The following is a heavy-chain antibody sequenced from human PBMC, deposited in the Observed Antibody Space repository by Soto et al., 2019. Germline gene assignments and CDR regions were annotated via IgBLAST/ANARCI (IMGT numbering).Heavy chain of an antibody. J-gene: IGHJ4*02. CDR3: AGGDYGDSIDY. Sequence: QVHLVESGGGVVQPGRSLRLSCAASGFTFDNYGMLWVRQAPGKGLEWVALISYDDTYKYYTDSVRGRFTISRDNSKNILFLQMNGLKADDTAVYYCAGGDYGDSIDYWGQGTLVTVSS. D-gene: IGHD4-17*01. V-gene: IGHV3-33*01. CDR2: ISYDDTYK. CDR1: GFTFDNYG.